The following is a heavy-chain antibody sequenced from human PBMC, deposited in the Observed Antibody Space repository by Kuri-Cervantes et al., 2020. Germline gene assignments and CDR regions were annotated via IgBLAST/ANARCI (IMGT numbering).Heavy chain of an antibody. CDR3: ARYIGGMDV. CDR1: GYTFTGYY. Sequence: ASVKVSCKASGYTFTGYYIHWVRQAPGQGLEWMGWINPNSGGTNFAQKFQGSVTMTRDTSISTVYMELSRLRSDDTAVYYCARYIGGMDVWGQGTTVTVSS. V-gene: IGHV1-2*02. J-gene: IGHJ6*02. CDR2: INPNSGGT. D-gene: IGHD2-15*01.